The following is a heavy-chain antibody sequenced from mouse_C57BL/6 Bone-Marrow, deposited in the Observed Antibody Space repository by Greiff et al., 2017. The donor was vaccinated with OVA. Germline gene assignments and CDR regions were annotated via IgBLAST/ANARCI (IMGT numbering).Heavy chain of an antibody. J-gene: IGHJ4*01. CDR1: GFNIKDDY. D-gene: IGHD1-1*01. CDR3: TPYYYGSSPYAMDY. CDR2: IDPENGDT. Sequence: VQLKQSGAELVRPGASVKLSCTASGFNIKDDYMHWVKQRPEQGLEWIGWIDPENGDTEYASKVQGKATITADTSSNTAYLQLSSLTSEDTAVYYCTPYYYGSSPYAMDYWGQGTSVTVSS. V-gene: IGHV14-4*01.